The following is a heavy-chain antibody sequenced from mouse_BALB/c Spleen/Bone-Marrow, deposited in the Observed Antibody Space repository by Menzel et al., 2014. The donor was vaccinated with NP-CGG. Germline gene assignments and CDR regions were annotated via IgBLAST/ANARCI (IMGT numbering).Heavy chain of an antibody. Sequence: EVKLVESGAELVKPGASVKLSCTASGFNIKDTYMYWVKQRPEQGLEWIGRIDPAIINTKYDPQFQGKATITADTSSNTGYLQLSSMTSEDTAVYYCGRYRYYGSSYAMDYWGQGTSVTVSS. CDR1: GFNIKDTY. V-gene: IGHV14-3*02. J-gene: IGHJ4*01. CDR2: IDPAIINT. D-gene: IGHD1-1*01. CDR3: GRYRYYGSSYAMDY.